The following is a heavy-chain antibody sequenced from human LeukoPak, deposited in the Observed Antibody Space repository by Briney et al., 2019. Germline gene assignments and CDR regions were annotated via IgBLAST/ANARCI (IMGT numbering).Heavy chain of an antibody. CDR2: IYYSGTT. V-gene: IGHV4-34*01. CDR1: GGSFSGYY. J-gene: IGHJ4*02. Sequence: SETLSLTCAVYGGSFSGYYWSWIRQPPGKGLEWIGSIYYSGTTYYNPSLKSRVTISVDTSKNQFSLKLSSVTAADTAVYYCARDLGYNYDYWGQGTLVTVSS. CDR3: ARDLGYNYDY. D-gene: IGHD5-24*01.